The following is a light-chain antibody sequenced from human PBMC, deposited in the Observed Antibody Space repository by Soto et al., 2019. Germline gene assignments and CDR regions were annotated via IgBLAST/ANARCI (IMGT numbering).Light chain of an antibody. CDR1: QSLLHSNGYHY. CDR2: LGS. V-gene: IGKV2-28*01. J-gene: IGKJ1*01. CDR3: MQPLQTTWT. Sequence: DLLMTQSPLFLPVTPGEPASISCRSSQSLLHSNGYHYLDWYLQKPGQSPQLLIYLGSIRAPGVPDRFSGSGSGTAFTLTISRVEAEDVGVYYCMQPLQTTWTFGRGTKVDIK.